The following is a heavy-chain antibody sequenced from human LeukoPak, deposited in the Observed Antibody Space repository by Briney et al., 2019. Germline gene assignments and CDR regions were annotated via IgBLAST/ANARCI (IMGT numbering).Heavy chain of an antibody. V-gene: IGHV1-69*13. CDR3: ASTIAVAGSFDY. CDR2: IIPIFGTA. Sequence: GASVKVSCKASGYTFTGYYIHWVRQAPGQGLEWMGGIIPIFGTANYAQKFQGRVTITADESTSTAYMELSSLRSEDTAVYYCASTIAVAGSFDYWGQGTLVTVSS. CDR1: GYTFTGYY. D-gene: IGHD6-19*01. J-gene: IGHJ4*02.